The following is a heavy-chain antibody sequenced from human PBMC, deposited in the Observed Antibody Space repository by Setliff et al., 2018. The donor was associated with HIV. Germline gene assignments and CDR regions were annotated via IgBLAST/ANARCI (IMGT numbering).Heavy chain of an antibody. J-gene: IGHJ4*02. Sequence: SETLSLTCAVYGGSFSGYYWTWIRQPPGKGLEWIGEINHTGSTNYNPFLKSRFTISVDTSKSQFPLRLRSVTAADTAVYYCARGRQPLDYWGQGTLVTVSS. CDR1: GGSFSGYY. CDR2: INHTGST. D-gene: IGHD6-13*01. CDR3: ARGRQPLDY. V-gene: IGHV4-34*01.